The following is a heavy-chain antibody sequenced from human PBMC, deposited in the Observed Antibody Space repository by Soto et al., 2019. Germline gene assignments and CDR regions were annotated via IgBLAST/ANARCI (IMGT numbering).Heavy chain of an antibody. J-gene: IGHJ6*02. CDR2: IYYNGDT. D-gene: IGHD1-1*01. V-gene: IGHV4-59*01. CDR1: GGSISKYY. CDR3: ARFNAYKLPRSSYYYAMDV. Sequence: PSETLSLTCTVSGGSISKYYWSWIRQPPGKGLEWIGYIYYNGDTDYSPPLKSRVTISVDTSKNQFSLKLYSVTAADTAVYYCARFNAYKLPRSSYYYAMDVWGQGTTVTVSS.